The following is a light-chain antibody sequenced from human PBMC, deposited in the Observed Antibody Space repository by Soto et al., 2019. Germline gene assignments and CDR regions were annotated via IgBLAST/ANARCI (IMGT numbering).Light chain of an antibody. CDR2: EVT. CDR3: SSHTSGSTRV. CDR1: SSDIGGYDY. Sequence: QSALTQPASVSGSPGQSITISCTGTSSDIGGYDYVSWYQQHPDKAPKLMIYEVTNRPSGVSNRFSGSKSGNTASLTISGLQAEDEAEYYCSSHTSGSTRVFGTGTKLTVL. V-gene: IGLV2-14*01. J-gene: IGLJ1*01.